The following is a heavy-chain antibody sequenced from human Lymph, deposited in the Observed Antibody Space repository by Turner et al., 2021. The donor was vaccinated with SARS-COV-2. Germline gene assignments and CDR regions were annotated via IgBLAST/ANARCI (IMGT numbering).Heavy chain of an antibody. Sequence: QLQLQESGPGLVKPSETLSLTCTVSGGSISSSSYYWGWIRQPPGKGLAWIGSIYYSGSTYYNPSLKGRVTISVDTSKNQFSLRLSSVTAADTAVYYCARNDRVVVQSFDYWGQGTLVTVSS. V-gene: IGHV4-39*01. CDR1: GGSISSSSYY. CDR3: ARNDRVVVQSFDY. CDR2: IYYSGST. J-gene: IGHJ4*02. D-gene: IGHD3-22*01.